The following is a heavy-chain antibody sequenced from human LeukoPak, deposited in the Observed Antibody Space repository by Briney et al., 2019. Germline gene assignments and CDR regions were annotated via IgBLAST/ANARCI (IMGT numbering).Heavy chain of an antibody. V-gene: IGHV3-23*01. CDR3: AKVTWSSSGSDY. Sequence: GGSLRLSCAASGFTFSSYDMSWVRQAPGKGLEWVSGINKSGGGTYYADSVKGRFTMSKDNSKNTLFLQMNSLRAEDTAVYYCAKVTWSSSGSDYWGQGTLVTVSS. CDR2: INKSGGGT. D-gene: IGHD6-19*01. J-gene: IGHJ4*02. CDR1: GFTFSSYD.